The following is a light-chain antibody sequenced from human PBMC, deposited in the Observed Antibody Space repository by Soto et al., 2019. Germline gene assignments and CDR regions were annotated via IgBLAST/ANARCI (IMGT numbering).Light chain of an antibody. J-gene: IGKJ4*01. CDR3: QQRSKWPLT. Sequence: EIVLTQSPGTLSFSPGERATLYCRASQSISNYLAWYQQKPGQAPRLLIYDASNRATGIPARFTGAGSGTDFSLTISSLEPEDFATYYCQQRSKWPLTFGGGTKVDI. CDR1: QSISNY. CDR2: DAS. V-gene: IGKV3-11*01.